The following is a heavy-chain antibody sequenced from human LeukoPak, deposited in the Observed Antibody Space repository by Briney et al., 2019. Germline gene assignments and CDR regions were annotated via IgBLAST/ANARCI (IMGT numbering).Heavy chain of an antibody. J-gene: IGHJ4*02. CDR2: IYHSGST. D-gene: IGHD1-1*01. Sequence: PSETLSLTCTVSGGSISSSSYYWGWIRQPPGKGLEWIGSIYHSGSTYYNPSLKSRVTISVDRSKNQFSLKLSSVTAADTAVYYCARENWNDGGPVDYWGQGTLVTVSS. CDR1: GGSISSSSYY. V-gene: IGHV4-39*07. CDR3: ARENWNDGGPVDY.